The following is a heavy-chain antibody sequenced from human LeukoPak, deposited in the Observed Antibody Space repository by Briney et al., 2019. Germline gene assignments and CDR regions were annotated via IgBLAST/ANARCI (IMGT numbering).Heavy chain of an antibody. Sequence: GGSLRLSCAASGFSVRSNYISWVRQAPGKGLEWVSMIYSDGSIFHADSVKGRFTMSRDNSRNTLDLQMNSLRVEDTAVYFCARDRRRLRGMNGDGDAFDVWGQGTMVTVSS. V-gene: IGHV3-53*01. D-gene: IGHD1-1*01. J-gene: IGHJ3*01. CDR2: IYSDGSI. CDR3: ARDRRRLRGMNGDGDAFDV. CDR1: GFSVRSNY.